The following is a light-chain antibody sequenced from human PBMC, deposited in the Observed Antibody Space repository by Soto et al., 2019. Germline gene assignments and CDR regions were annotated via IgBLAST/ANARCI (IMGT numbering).Light chain of an antibody. J-gene: IGKJ2*01. Sequence: EIVLTQSPVTLSLSPGERATLSCRASQSVSSIYLAWYQQKPGQAPRLLIYRAASRATGIPDRFSGSGSGTDFTLIISRLEPEDFAVYYCQQYGGSPPYTFGQGTKLEIK. CDR1: QSVSSIY. CDR3: QQYGGSPPYT. V-gene: IGKV3-20*01. CDR2: RAA.